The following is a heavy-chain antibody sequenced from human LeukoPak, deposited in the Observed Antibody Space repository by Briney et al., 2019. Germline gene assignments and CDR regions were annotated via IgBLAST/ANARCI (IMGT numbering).Heavy chain of an antibody. Sequence: PGGSLRLSCTVSGFTVSSNSMSWVRQAPGKGLEWVSFIYSDNTHYSDSVKGRFTISRDNSKNTLYLQMNSLRAEDTAVYYCARALGSSREGNWFDPWGQGTLVTVSS. D-gene: IGHD1-26*01. J-gene: IGHJ5*02. CDR1: GFTVSSNS. CDR3: ARALGSSREGNWFDP. V-gene: IGHV3-53*01. CDR2: IYSDNT.